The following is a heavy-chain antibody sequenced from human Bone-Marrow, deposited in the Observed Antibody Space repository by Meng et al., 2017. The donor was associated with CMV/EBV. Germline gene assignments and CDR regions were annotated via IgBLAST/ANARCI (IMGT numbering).Heavy chain of an antibody. V-gene: IGHV3-21*01. CDR3: ARSDYAYDAFDI. D-gene: IGHD4-17*01. CDR2: ISSSSSYI. Sequence: GESLKISCAASGFTVSSNYMSWVRQAPGKGLEWVSSISSSSSYIYYADSVKGRFTISRDNAKNSLYLQMNSLRAEDTAVYYCARSDYAYDAFDIWAQGTMVTVSS. J-gene: IGHJ3*02. CDR1: GFTVSSNY.